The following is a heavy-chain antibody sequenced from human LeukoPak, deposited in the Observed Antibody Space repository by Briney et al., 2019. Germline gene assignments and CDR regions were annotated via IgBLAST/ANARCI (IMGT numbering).Heavy chain of an antibody. CDR3: ARDRGTWNDDGFDY. Sequence: SSETLSLTCTVSGGSISSYYWGWIRQPAGKGLEWIGRIYISGSTNYNPSLKSRVTMSVDTSKNQFSLKLSSVTAADTAVYYCARDRGTWNDDGFDYWGQGTLVTVSS. CDR2: IYISGST. CDR1: GGSISSYY. J-gene: IGHJ4*02. V-gene: IGHV4-4*07. D-gene: IGHD1-1*01.